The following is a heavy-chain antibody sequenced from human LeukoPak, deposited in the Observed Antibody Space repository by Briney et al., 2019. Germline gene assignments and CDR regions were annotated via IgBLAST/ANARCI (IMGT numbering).Heavy chain of an antibody. CDR1: GGSFSGYY. CDR2: INHSGST. CDR3: ARVATYYDFWSGYYTWYFDY. Sequence: PSETLSLTCAVYGGSFSGYYWSWIRQPPGKGLEWIGEINHSGSTNYNPSLKSRVTISVDTSKNQFSLKLSSVTAADTAVYYCARVATYYDFWSGYYTWYFDYWGQGTLVTVPS. V-gene: IGHV4-34*01. J-gene: IGHJ4*02. D-gene: IGHD3-3*01.